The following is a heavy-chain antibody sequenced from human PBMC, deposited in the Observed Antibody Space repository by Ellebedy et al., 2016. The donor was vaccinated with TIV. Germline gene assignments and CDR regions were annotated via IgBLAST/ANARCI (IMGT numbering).Heavy chain of an antibody. J-gene: IGHJ3*02. Sequence: ASVKVSXXASGYTFTGYYMHWVRQAPGQGLEWMGWINPNSGGTNYAQKFQGRVTMTRDTSISTAYMELSRLRSDDTAVYYCARSDIVVVPAALMRAAFDIWGQGTMVTVSS. V-gene: IGHV1-2*02. CDR2: INPNSGGT. CDR3: ARSDIVVVPAALMRAAFDI. CDR1: GYTFTGYY. D-gene: IGHD2-2*01.